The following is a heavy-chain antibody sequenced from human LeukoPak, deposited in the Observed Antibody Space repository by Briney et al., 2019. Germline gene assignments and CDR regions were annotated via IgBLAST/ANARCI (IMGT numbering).Heavy chain of an antibody. V-gene: IGHV4-4*09. CDR3: ARLSHYYYYYYMDV. CDR1: GGSISSYY. CDR2: IYTSGST. J-gene: IGHJ6*03. Sequence: SETLSLTCTVPGGSISSYYWSWIRQPPGKGLEWIGYIYTSGSTNYNPSLKGRVTISVDTSKDQFSLKLSSVTAADTAVYYCARLSHYYYYYYMDVWGKGTTVTVSS.